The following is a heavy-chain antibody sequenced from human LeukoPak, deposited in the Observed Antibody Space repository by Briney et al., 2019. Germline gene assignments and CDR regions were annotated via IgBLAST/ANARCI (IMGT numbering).Heavy chain of an antibody. J-gene: IGHJ4*02. V-gene: IGHV3-30*04. D-gene: IGHD5-12*01. CDR3: ARDSSGYDLIGGFDY. CDR1: GFTFSSYA. Sequence: GGSLRLSCAASGFTFSSYAIHWVRQAPGKGLEWVAVISYDGSNKYYADSVKGRFTISRDNSKNTLYLQMNSLRAEDTAVYYCARDSSGYDLIGGFDYWGQGTLVTVSS. CDR2: ISYDGSNK.